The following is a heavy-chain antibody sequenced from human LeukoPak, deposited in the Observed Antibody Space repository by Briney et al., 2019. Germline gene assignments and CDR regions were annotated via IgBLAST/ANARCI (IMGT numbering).Heavy chain of an antibody. D-gene: IGHD2-2*01. J-gene: IGHJ6*03. Sequence: GGSLRLSCVASGFAFSSYAMYWVRQAPGKGLEYVSGISNDGGSAYYADSVKGRFTISRDNSKNTLYLQMGSLRGEDKAVYYCARGYCSSTSCPDLDYFHYTDVWGKGTTVTVSS. V-gene: IGHV3-64*02. CDR3: ARGYCSSTSCPDLDYFHYTDV. CDR2: ISNDGGSA. CDR1: GFAFSSYA.